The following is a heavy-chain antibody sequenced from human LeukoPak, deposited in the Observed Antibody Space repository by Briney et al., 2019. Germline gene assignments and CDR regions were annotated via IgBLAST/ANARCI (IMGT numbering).Heavy chain of an antibody. Sequence: ASVKVSCKACGYTFTSYDINWVRQATGQGLEWMGWMNPNSGNTGYAQKFQGRVTMTRNTSISTAYMELSSLRSEDTAVYYCARGLRGRFLEWLQSNYYYYYMVVWGKGTTVTVSS. CDR1: GYTFTSYD. V-gene: IGHV1-8*01. CDR3: ARGLRGRFLEWLQSNYYYYYMVV. J-gene: IGHJ6*03. CDR2: MNPNSGNT. D-gene: IGHD3-3*01.